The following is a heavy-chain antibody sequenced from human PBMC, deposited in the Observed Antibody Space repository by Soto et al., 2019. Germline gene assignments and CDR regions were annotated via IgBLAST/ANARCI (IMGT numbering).Heavy chain of an antibody. CDR1: AFTFSYYG. J-gene: IGHJ6*02. D-gene: IGHD3-16*01. Sequence: QVQLVESEGGVVQPGMSLRLSCAASAFTFSYYGLHWVRQAPGKGLEWVAVISSGDTDTYYVDSVKGRFTISRDNSKNTLYQQKNSLKAEDTAVYYCARDGRFAGDAGNYYYARDVWGQGTTVTVSS. CDR2: ISSGDTDT. CDR3: ARDGRFAGDAGNYYYARDV. V-gene: IGHV3-30*04.